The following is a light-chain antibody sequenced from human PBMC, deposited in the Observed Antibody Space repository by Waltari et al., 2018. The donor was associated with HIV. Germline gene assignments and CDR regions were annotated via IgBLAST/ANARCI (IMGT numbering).Light chain of an antibody. Sequence: HSALTQPASVSGSPGQSITISCTGTNSDVGAYNYVSWYQQHPGKAPKLMIYEVSNRPSGGSNRFSGSKSGNTASLTISGLQADDDADYYCSSYTGSSTVIFGGGTKLTVL. CDR3: SSYTGSSTVI. J-gene: IGLJ2*01. CDR1: NSDVGAYNY. CDR2: EVS. V-gene: IGLV2-14*01.